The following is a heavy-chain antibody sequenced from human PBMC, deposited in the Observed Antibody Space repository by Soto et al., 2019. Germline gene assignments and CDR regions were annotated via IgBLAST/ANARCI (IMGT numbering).Heavy chain of an antibody. D-gene: IGHD2-15*01. CDR3: ARDRGYCSGGRCTSDWFDP. J-gene: IGHJ5*02. CDR1: GFTFTGHY. CDR2: INPNSGGT. V-gene: IGHV1-2*02. Sequence: ASVKVSCKASGFTFTGHYIHWVRQAPGQGLEWMGWINPNSGGTSYVQKFQGRVTMTTDTSTSTAYMELMSLRSDDTAVYYCARDRGYCSGGRCTSDWFDPWGQGTLVTVSS.